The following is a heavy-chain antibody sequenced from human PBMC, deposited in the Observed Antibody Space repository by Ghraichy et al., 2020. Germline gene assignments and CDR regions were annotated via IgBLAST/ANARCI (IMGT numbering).Heavy chain of an antibody. V-gene: IGHV1-2*02. Sequence: ASVKVSCEASGYTFTGFYMHWVRQAPGQGLEWMGWINPNSGGTNYAQKFQGRVTMTRDTSLSTAYRELSRLRSDDTAVYYCARADYDILTGYYNWGQGTLVTVSS. CDR3: ARADYDILTGYYN. CDR2: INPNSGGT. J-gene: IGHJ4*02. CDR1: GYTFTGFY. D-gene: IGHD3-9*01.